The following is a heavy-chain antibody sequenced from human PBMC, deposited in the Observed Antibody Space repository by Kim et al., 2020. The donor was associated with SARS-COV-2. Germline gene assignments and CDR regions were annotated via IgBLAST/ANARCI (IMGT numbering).Heavy chain of an antibody. Sequence: SETLSLICTVSGGSISSYYWSWIRQPPGKGLEWIGYIYYSGSTNYNPSLKSRVTISVDTSKNQFSLKLSSVTAADTAVYYCARHSTSQQAPQYYFDYWGQGTLVTVSS. CDR3: ARHSTSQQAPQYYFDY. CDR1: GGSISSYY. V-gene: IGHV4-59*08. D-gene: IGHD2-2*01. CDR2: IYYSGST. J-gene: IGHJ4*02.